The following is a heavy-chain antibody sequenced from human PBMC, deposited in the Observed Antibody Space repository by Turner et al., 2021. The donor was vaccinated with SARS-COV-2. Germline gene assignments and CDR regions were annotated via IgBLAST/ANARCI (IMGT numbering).Heavy chain of an antibody. CDR3: ARPIPSYSSGWYGCYFDY. CDR2: LWYDGSNK. D-gene: IGHD6-19*01. CDR1: GFIFISYG. J-gene: IGHJ4*02. Sequence: QVQLVESGGGVVQPGGSLRLACAASGFIFISYGMHGVRQAPGKGREWVAFLWYDGSNKYYADSVKGRFTISRDNSKNTLYLQMNSLRAEDTAVYYCARPIPSYSSGWYGCYFDYWGQGTLVTVSS. V-gene: IGHV3-33*08.